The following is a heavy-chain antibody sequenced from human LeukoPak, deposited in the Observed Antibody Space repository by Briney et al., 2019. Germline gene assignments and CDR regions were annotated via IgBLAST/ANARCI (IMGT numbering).Heavy chain of an antibody. CDR2: SSATGGST. CDR3: AKDRPLMGRSGSYGLDY. Sequence: GGSLRLYCAASGRTFSSYAMSWVRQAPGKGLEWVSASSATGGSTFYADSVKGRFTISRDNSKNTLYLQMNSLRAEDTAVYYCAKDRPLMGRSGSYGLDYWGQGTLVTVSS. J-gene: IGHJ4*02. D-gene: IGHD1-26*01. CDR1: GRTFSSYA. V-gene: IGHV3-23*01.